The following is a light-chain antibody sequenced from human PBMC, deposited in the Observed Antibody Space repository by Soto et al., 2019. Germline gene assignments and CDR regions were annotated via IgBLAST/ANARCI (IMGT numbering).Light chain of an antibody. Sequence: EIVMTQSPATLSVSPGERATLSCRASQSVSTNLAWYQQKPGQAPRLLIYAASVRATGIPARFSGSGSGTEFTLTISSLQSEDFAVYYGQQYDERPTNLSFGGGTKVEIK. CDR1: QSVSTN. CDR3: QQYDERPTNLS. J-gene: IGKJ4*01. V-gene: IGKV3-15*01. CDR2: AAS.